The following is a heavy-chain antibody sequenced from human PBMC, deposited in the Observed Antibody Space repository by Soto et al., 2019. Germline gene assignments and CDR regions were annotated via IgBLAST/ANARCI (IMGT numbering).Heavy chain of an antibody. D-gene: IGHD3-10*01. J-gene: IGHJ6*04. CDR2: IPYSGIT. Sequence: SETLSLTCNVSGGSIRGSSYFWGWIRQPPGKGLEWIASIPYSGITYYNPPLKSRVTISVDTSKNQFSLKLSSVTSADTAVYYFALTYGFLHYYPSVMAFRGKGTTVPVTP. CDR3: ALTYGFLHYYPSVMAF. CDR1: GGSIRGSSYF. V-gene: IGHV4-39*01.